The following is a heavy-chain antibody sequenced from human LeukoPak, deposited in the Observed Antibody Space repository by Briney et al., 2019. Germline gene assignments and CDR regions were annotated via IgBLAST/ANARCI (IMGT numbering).Heavy chain of an antibody. V-gene: IGHV3-21*01. CDR1: GFTFSTYS. D-gene: IGHD1-14*01. CDR3: AIKPQEPH. CDR2: ISSGSNYI. Sequence: PGGSLRLSCAASGFTFSTYSMNWVRPAPGKGLEWVSSISSGSNYIYYADSVKGRFTISRDNAKNSLYLQMNSLRAEDTAVYYCAIKPQEPHWGRGTLVTVSS. J-gene: IGHJ4*02.